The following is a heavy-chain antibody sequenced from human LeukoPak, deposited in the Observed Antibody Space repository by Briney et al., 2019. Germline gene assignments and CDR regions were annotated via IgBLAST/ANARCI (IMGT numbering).Heavy chain of an antibody. D-gene: IGHD6-13*01. V-gene: IGHV3-30*02. CDR1: GFTFSSYG. CDR3: AKDHPRGEIPYSSSSCMDV. CDR2: IRYDGSNK. J-gene: IGHJ6*03. Sequence: GGSLRLSCAASGFTFSSYGMHWVRQAPGKGLEWVAFIRYDGSNKYYADSVKGRFTISRDNSKNTLYLQMNSLRAEDTAVYYCAKDHPRGEIPYSSSSCMDVWGKGTTVTVSS.